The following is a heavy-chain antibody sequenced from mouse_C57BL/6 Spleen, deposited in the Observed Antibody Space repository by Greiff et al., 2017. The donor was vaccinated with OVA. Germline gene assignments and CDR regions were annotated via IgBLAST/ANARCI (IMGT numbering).Heavy chain of an antibody. D-gene: IGHD1-1*01. CDR3: ARDGSSYFDY. J-gene: IGHJ2*01. V-gene: IGHV1-82*01. CDR1: GYALSSSW. CDR2: IYPGDGDT. Sequence: QVQLQQSGPELVKPGASVKISCKASGYALSSSWMNWVKQRPGKGLEWIGRIYPGDGDTNYNGKFKGKATLTADKSSSTAYMQLSSLTSEDSAVYFCARDGSSYFDYWGQGTTLTVSS.